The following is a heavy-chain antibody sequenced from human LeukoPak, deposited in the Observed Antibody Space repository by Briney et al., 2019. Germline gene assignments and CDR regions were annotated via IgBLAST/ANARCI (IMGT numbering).Heavy chain of an antibody. CDR3: AREPPSTVRFGSGRLRGPHFDY. CDR2: INPNSGGT. Sequence: ASVKVSCKASGYTFTCYYMHWVRQAPGQGLEWMGWINPNSGGTNYAQKFQGWVTITRDTSISTAYMELSRLRSDDTAVYYCAREPPSTVRFGSGRLRGPHFDYWGQGTLVTVSS. J-gene: IGHJ4*02. D-gene: IGHD4-11*01. V-gene: IGHV1-2*04. CDR1: GYTFTCYY.